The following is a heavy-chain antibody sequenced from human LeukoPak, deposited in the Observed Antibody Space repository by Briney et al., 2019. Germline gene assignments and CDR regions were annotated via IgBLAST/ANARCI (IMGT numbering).Heavy chain of an antibody. J-gene: IGHJ4*02. V-gene: IGHV4-4*07. CDR3: ASSDFWSGYYGPLGFDY. CDR1: GGSIRNYY. Sequence: TETLPLTCTVPGGSIRNYYWRRIRQPAGKGQEWVGRIYTSGSTNYNPSLKSRVTMSVDTSKNQFSLKLSSVTAADTAVYYCASSDFWSGYYGPLGFDYWGQGTLVTVPS. CDR2: IYTSGST. D-gene: IGHD3-3*01.